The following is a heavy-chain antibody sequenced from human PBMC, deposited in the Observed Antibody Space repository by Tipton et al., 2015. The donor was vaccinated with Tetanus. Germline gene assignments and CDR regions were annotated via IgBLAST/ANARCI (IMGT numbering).Heavy chain of an antibody. V-gene: IGHV3-74*01. J-gene: IGHJ6*02. D-gene: IGHD2-2*01. CDR1: GFTFSNYW. CDR2: IHPDGSTT. Sequence: SLRLSCAASGFTFSNYWLHWVRQAPGEGLVWVSRIHPDGSTTTYADSVKGRFTISRDDAKNTVFLQMNSLRDEDTVVYYCARGGCSSSSCYGVNYGLDVWGQGTTVSVSS. CDR3: ARGGCSSSSCYGVNYGLDV.